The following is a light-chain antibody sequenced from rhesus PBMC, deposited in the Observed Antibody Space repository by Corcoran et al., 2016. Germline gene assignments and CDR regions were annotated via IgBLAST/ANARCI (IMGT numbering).Light chain of an antibody. Sequence: DIQMTQSPSSLSASVGDKVTITCHASQDIYSWLAWYQQKPGKAPKPLLYGRSNLPPGVPSRFRGSGSGTDDTLTISSLKPEDFATYYCQQYDDFPFTFGPGTKLDIK. V-gene: IGKV1-19*01. CDR3: QQYDDFPFT. J-gene: IGKJ3*01. CDR1: QDIYSW. CDR2: GRS.